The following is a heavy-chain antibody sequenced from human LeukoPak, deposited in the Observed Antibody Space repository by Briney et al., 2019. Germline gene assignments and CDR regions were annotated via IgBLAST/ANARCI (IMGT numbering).Heavy chain of an antibody. CDR1: GYALTELS. CDR3: ARVGMVATAGYFDY. Sequence: ASVKVSCKVSGYALTELSMHWVRQAPGKGLEWMGWINPNSGGTNYAQKFQGRVTMTRDTSISTAYMELRSLRSDDTAVYYCARVGMVATAGYFDYWGQGTLVTVSS. J-gene: IGHJ4*02. D-gene: IGHD2-21*02. V-gene: IGHV1-2*02. CDR2: INPNSGGT.